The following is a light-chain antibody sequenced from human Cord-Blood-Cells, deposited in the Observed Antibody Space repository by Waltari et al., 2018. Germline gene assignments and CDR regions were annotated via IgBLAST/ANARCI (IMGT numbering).Light chain of an antibody. CDR1: SSDVGGYNY. V-gene: IGLV2-11*01. CDR2: DVS. CDR3: CSYAGSYGWV. Sequence: QSALTQPRSVSGSPGQSVTISCTGTSSDVGGYNYVSWYQQHPGKAPTLMIYDVSKRPSGVPDRFSGSKSGNTASLTISGLQAEDEADYYCCSYAGSYGWVFGGGTKLTVL. J-gene: IGLJ3*02.